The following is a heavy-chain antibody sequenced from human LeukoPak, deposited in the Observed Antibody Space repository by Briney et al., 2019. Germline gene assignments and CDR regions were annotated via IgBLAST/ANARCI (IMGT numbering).Heavy chain of an antibody. D-gene: IGHD3-10*01. J-gene: IGHJ4*02. CDR1: GYTFTNYG. CDR2: ISAYNGNT. Sequence: ASVKVSCKASGYTFTNYGINWVRQAPGQGLEWMGWISAYNGNTNYAQKLQGRVSMTTDTSTGTAYMELRSLRSDDTAVYYCARDLAMVRGLFGYWGQGTLVTVSS. V-gene: IGHV1-18*01. CDR3: ARDLAMVRGLFGY.